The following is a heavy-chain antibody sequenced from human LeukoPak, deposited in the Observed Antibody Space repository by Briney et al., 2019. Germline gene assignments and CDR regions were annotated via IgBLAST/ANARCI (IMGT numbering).Heavy chain of an antibody. CDR3: TSRNYYGSGSYYTTSDY. CDR1: GFTFSGSA. J-gene: IGHJ4*02. V-gene: IGHV3-73*01. CDR2: IRSKANSYAT. Sequence: PGGSLRLSCAASGFTFSGSAMHWVRQASGKGLEWVGRIRSKANSYATAYAASVKGRFTISRDDSKNTAYLQMNSLKTEDTAVYYCTSRNYYGSGSYYTTSDYWGQGTLVTVSS. D-gene: IGHD3-10*01.